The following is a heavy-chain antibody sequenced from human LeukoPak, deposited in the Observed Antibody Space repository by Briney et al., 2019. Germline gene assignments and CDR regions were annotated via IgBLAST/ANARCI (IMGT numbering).Heavy chain of an antibody. CDR2: IDSSGDYM. V-gene: IGHV3-21*06. CDR1: GFTFNIYI. Sequence: PGGSLRLSCEASGFTFNIYIMNSAREGPGKGLECVSSIDSSGDYMFYADSVKGRFIIYRDNAKDSLYLQMNSLRAEDTAVYYCARDQTPFYWGQGSLVTVSS. J-gene: IGHJ4*02. CDR3: ARDQTPFY. D-gene: IGHD2-15*01.